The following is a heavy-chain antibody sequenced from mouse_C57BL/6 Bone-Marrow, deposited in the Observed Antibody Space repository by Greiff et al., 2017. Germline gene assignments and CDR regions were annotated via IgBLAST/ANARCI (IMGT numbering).Heavy chain of an antibody. CDR1: GYTFTSYW. J-gene: IGHJ3*01. D-gene: IGHD2-2*01. CDR3: ARSVTTAY. CDR2: INPSSGYT. V-gene: IGHV1-7*01. Sequence: QVQLQQSGAELAKPGASVKLSCKASGYTFTSYWMHWVKQRPGQGLEWIGYINPSSGYTKYNQKFKDKATFTADKSPSPVYMQLSSLRYVDSAVYYCARSVTTAYWGQGTLVTVSA.